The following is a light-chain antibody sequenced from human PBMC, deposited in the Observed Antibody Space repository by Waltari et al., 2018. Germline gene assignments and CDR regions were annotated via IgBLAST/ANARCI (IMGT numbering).Light chain of an antibody. V-gene: IGKV4-1*01. CDR1: QTVLYSSNNKNY. Sequence: DIVMTQSPDSLAVSLGETATISCKSSQTVLYSSNNKNYLAWYQQKPGQPPKLLISWASTRESGVPGRFSGSGSGTDFTLTISSLQAEDVAVYYCQQYYNSPLTFGGGTKVEIK. CDR2: WAS. J-gene: IGKJ4*01. CDR3: QQYYNSPLT.